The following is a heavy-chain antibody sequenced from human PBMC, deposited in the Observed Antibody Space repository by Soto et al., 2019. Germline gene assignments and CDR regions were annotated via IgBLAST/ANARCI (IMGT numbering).Heavy chain of an antibody. CDR3: ARGPNTPPYYYYMDV. V-gene: IGHV3-9*01. Sequence: GGSLRLSCAASGFTFDDYAMHWVRQAPGKGLEWVSGISWNSNYILYADSVKGRFTISRDDAKNSLYLQMNSLRAEDTALYYCARGPNTPPYYYYMDVRGKGTTVTVSS. CDR1: GFTFDDYA. CDR2: ISWNSNYI. J-gene: IGHJ6*03. D-gene: IGHD2-2*02.